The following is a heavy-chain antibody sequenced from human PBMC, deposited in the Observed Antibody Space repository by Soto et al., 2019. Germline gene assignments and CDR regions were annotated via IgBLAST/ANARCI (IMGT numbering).Heavy chain of an antibody. CDR3: ARPAVAFYYYGMDV. J-gene: IGHJ6*02. Sequence: SCAASGFTFSTYAMQWVRQPPGKGLDWVALISYDGRDKDYADSVQGRFTISRDNSKNTLYLQMNSLRAEDTAVYYCARPAVAFYYYGMDVWGQGTTVTVSS. CDR2: ISYDGRDK. CDR1: GFTFSTYA. V-gene: IGHV3-30-3*01. D-gene: IGHD6-19*01.